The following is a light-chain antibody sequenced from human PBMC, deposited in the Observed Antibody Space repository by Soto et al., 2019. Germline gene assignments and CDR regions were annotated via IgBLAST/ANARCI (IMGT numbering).Light chain of an antibody. CDR3: QDYGSSPQT. J-gene: IGKJ1*01. Sequence: DIVLTQSPGTLSLSPGERATLSCRASQRISSNYLGWYQQKPGQAPRLLIYAASSRATGIPDRFSGSGSGTDFILTISRLEPEDFAVYYCQDYGSSPQTFGQGTKVEI. CDR1: QRISSNY. CDR2: AAS. V-gene: IGKV3-20*01.